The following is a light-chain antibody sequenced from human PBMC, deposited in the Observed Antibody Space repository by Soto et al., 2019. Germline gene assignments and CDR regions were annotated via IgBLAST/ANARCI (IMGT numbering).Light chain of an antibody. CDR1: GSNIGAGYD. CDR2: GNS. CDR3: QSYDSSLRGRV. V-gene: IGLV1-40*01. Sequence: QSVLTQPPSVSGAPGQRVTISCTGSGSNIGAGYDVHWYQQLPGTAPKLLIYGNSNRPSGVPDRFSGSKSGTSASLAITGLQAEDEADYYCQSYDSSLRGRVFGGGTKVTVL. J-gene: IGLJ3*02.